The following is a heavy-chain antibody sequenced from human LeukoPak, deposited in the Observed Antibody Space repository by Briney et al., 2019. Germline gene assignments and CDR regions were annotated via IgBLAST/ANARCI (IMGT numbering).Heavy chain of an antibody. J-gene: IGHJ4*02. CDR3: ARDPDGSGSYGSHY. Sequence: GGSLRLSCAASGFTVSSNYMSWVRQAPGKGLEWVSVIYSGGSTYYADSVKGRFTISRDNSKNTLYLQMNSLRAEDTAVYYCARDPDGSGSYGSHYWGQGTLVTVSS. D-gene: IGHD3-10*01. CDR2: IYSGGST. CDR1: GFTVSSNY. V-gene: IGHV3-53*01.